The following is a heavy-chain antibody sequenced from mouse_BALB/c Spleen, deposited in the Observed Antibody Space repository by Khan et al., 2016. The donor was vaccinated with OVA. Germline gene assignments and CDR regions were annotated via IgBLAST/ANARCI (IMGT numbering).Heavy chain of an antibody. V-gene: IGHV1S135*01. CDR2: IDPFSGGT. CDR1: GYSFTTYY. D-gene: IGHD2-2*01. CDR3: ARHGYVAWFTY. Sequence: VQLQQSGPELMKPGASVKISCKASGYSFTTYYIHWVMQSHEKSLEWIGYIDPFSGGTTYNQKFKGKATLTVDKSSSPAYIHLSNLTSEDSAVYYCARHGYVAWFTYWGQGTLVTVSA. J-gene: IGHJ3*01.